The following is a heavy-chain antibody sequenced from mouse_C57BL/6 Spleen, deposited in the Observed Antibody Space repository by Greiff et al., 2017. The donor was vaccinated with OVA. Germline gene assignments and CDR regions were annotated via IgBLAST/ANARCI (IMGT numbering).Heavy chain of an antibody. D-gene: IGHD3-3*01. CDR2: ISSGSSTI. Sequence: EVKVVESGGGLVKPGGSLKLSCAASGFTFSDYGMHWVRQAPEKGLEWVAYISSGSSTIYYADTVKGRFTISRDNAKNTLFLQMTSLRSEDTAMYYCARLGQEGFDYWGQGTTLTVSS. J-gene: IGHJ2*01. CDR1: GFTFSDYG. V-gene: IGHV5-17*01. CDR3: ARLGQEGFDY.